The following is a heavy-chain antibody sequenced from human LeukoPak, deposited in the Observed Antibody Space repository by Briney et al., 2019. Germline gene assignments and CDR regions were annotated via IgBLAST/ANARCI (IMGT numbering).Heavy chain of an antibody. Sequence: PSETLSLTCTVSGGSISSGDYYWSWIRQPPGKGLEWIGYIYYSGSTYYNPSLKSRFTMAVDTSKNQFSLKLSSVTAADTAVYYCARDGTTVTAYDYWGQGTLVTVSS. CDR1: GGSISSGDYY. CDR3: ARDGTTVTAYDY. D-gene: IGHD4-17*01. CDR2: IYYSGST. J-gene: IGHJ4*02. V-gene: IGHV4-30-4*01.